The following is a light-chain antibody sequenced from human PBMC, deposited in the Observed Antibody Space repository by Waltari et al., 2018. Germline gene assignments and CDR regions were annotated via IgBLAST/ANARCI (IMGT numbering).Light chain of an antibody. J-gene: IGKJ1*01. CDR3: QQYGDSRT. V-gene: IGKV3-20*01. Sequence: EIVLTQSPGTLSLSPGERVTLSCRASQSISTSYLAWFQQKPGQAPRLLIYGASTRVIGIPDRFGGSGSGTDFTLTISRLEPEDFAVYYCQQYGDSRTFGQGTKVE. CDR2: GAS. CDR1: QSISTSY.